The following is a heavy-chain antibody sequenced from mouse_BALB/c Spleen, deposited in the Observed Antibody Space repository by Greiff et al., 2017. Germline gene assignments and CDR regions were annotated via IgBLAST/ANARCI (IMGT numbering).Heavy chain of an antibody. CDR3: ARFITTATDPAWFAY. D-gene: IGHD1-2*01. J-gene: IGHJ3*01. CDR2: ISYDGSN. V-gene: IGHV3-6*02. Sequence: VQLKESGPGLVKPSQSLSLTCSVTGYSITSGYYWNWIRQFPGNKLEWMGYISYDGSNNYNPSLKNRISITRDTSKNQFFLKLNSVTTEDTATYYCARFITTATDPAWFAYWGQGTLVTVSA. CDR1: GYSITSGYY.